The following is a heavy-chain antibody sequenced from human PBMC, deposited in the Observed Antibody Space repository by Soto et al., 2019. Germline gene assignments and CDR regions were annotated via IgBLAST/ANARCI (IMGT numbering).Heavy chain of an antibody. D-gene: IGHD1-1*01. CDR3: VRDGTKTLRDWFDP. CDR2: IYATGTT. V-gene: IGHV4-4*07. J-gene: IGHJ5*02. Sequence: SETLSLTCTVSGASISGFYWSWIRRSAGKGLEWIGRIYATGTTDYNPSLKSRVMMSVDTSKKQFSLKLRSVTAADTAVYYCVRDGTKTLRDWFDPWGQGISVTVS. CDR1: GASISGFY.